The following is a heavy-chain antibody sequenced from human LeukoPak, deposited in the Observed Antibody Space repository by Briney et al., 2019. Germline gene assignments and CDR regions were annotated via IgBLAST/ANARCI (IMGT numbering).Heavy chain of an antibody. CDR2: GSSSISTI. J-gene: IGHJ4*02. D-gene: IGHD4-23*01. Sequence: GGSLRLSCAASGFTFSSYRMNWVRQAPGQGLEWVSYGSSSISTIYYAESGKRRITISRDNAKNSLYLKIKSLRAEDTALYYCPKDAQTTTVATTFDYRGQRTLVTVSS. V-gene: IGHV3-48*04. CDR3: PKDAQTTTVATTFDY. CDR1: GFTFSSYR.